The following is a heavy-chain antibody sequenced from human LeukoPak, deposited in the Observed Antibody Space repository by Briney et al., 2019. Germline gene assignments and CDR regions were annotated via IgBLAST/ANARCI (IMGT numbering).Heavy chain of an antibody. J-gene: IGHJ4*02. CDR2: IYSSGST. Sequence: SETLSLTCTVSGGSISGYYWSWIRQPAGKGLEWIGRIYSSGSTNYNPSLKSRVTMSVDTSKNQFSLKLSSLTAADTAVYYCARGLVAGTPYFDYWGQGTLVTVSS. CDR3: ARGLVAGTPYFDY. CDR1: GGSISGYY. V-gene: IGHV4-4*07. D-gene: IGHD6-19*01.